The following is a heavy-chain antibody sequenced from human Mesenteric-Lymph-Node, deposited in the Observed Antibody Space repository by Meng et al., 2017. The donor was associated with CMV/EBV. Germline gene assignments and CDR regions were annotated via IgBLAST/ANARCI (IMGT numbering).Heavy chain of an antibody. CDR3: ARHQRWLKSEGGFNY. V-gene: IGHV4-34*01. J-gene: IGHJ4*02. D-gene: IGHD4-23*01. Sequence: VPLQPWGAGLLKPSETLSLTCAVYGGSFSGYYWSWIRQPPGKGLEWIGEINHSGSTNYNPSLKSRVTISVDTSKNQFSLKLSSVTAADTAVYYCARHQRWLKSEGGFNYWGQGTLVTVSS. CDR1: GGSFSGYY. CDR2: INHSGST.